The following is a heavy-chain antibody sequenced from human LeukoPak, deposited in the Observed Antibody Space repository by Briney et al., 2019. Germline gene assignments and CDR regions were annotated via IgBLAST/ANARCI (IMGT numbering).Heavy chain of an antibody. CDR3: AKDGAPRDYSSTLPDY. V-gene: IGHV3-7*01. CDR2: IKQDGSES. J-gene: IGHJ4*02. CDR1: GFTFSSYW. D-gene: IGHD2-15*01. Sequence: GGSLRLSCAASGFTFSSYWMSWVRQAPGKGLEWVANIKQDGSESYYVDSVKGRFTFSRDNAKNSLYLQMNSLRAEDTAVYYCAKDGAPRDYSSTLPDYWGQGTLVTVSS.